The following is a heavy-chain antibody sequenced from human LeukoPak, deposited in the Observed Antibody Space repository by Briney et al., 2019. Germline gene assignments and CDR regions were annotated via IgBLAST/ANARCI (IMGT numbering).Heavy chain of an antibody. Sequence: GGSLRLSCSASGFTFKKYAMHWVRQAPGTGLEYVSAINSNGGRTYYADSVKGRFTISRDNSKNTLFLQMSSLRVEDTAVYYCVKDLYYDNSGYYSGAFDYWGQGTLVTVSS. V-gene: IGHV3-64D*06. CDR2: INSNGGRT. CDR3: VKDLYYDNSGYYSGAFDY. J-gene: IGHJ4*02. D-gene: IGHD3-22*01. CDR1: GFTFKKYA.